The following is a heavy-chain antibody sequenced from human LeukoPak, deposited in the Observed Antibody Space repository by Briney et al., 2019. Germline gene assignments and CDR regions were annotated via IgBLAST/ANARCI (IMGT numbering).Heavy chain of an antibody. V-gene: IGHV4-59*01. CDR1: GGSISSYY. CDR3: ASECRGSYALDY. Sequence: PSETLSLTCTVSGGSISSYYWSWIRQPPGKGLEWIGYIYYSGSTNYNPSLKSRVTISVDTSKNQFSLKRSSVPAADTAVYYCASECRGSYALDYWGQGTLVTVSS. CDR2: IYYSGST. J-gene: IGHJ4*02. D-gene: IGHD1-26*01.